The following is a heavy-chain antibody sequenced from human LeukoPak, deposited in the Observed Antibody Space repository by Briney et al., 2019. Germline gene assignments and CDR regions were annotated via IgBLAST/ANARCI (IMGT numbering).Heavy chain of an antibody. V-gene: IGHV4-34*01. Sequence: SETLSLTCTVYGGSFSGYYWSWIRQPPGKGLEWIGEINHSGSTNYNPSLKSRVTISVDTSKNQFSLKLSSVTAADTAVYYCARGRYSYGPHYWGQGTLVTVSS. D-gene: IGHD5-18*01. CDR2: INHSGST. CDR3: ARGRYSYGPHY. J-gene: IGHJ4*02. CDR1: GGSFSGYY.